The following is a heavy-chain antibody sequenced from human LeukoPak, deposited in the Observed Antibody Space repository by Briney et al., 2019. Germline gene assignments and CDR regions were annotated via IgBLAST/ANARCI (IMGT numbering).Heavy chain of an antibody. CDR2: IYYSWST. J-gene: IGHJ4*02. CDR1: GGSISSYY. D-gene: IGHD1-26*01. V-gene: IGHV4-59*08. CDR3: SRWTRGSGSYYAGFDY. Sequence: SETLSLTCTVSGGSISSYYWSWVPQPPGKGRGWSGYIYYSWSTNYHPSLQSRVTISVDPSKNQISLKLTSLTASVTAAYYCSRWTRGSGSYYAGFDYWGQGTLVTVSS.